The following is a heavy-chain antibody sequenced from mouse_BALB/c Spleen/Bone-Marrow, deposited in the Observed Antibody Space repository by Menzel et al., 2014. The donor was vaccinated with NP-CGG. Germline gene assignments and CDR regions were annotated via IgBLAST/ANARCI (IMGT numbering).Heavy chain of an antibody. CDR1: GFTFSSYG. CDR3: ARVWYFDY. Sequence: EVMLVESGRGLVQPGGSLKLSCAASGFTFSSYGMSWVRQTPDKRLELVATINSNGGSTYYPDSVKGRFTISRDNARNTLYLQMSSLKSEDTAMYYCARVWYFDYWGQGTSLTVSS. V-gene: IGHV5-6-3*01. J-gene: IGHJ2*03. CDR2: INSNGGST.